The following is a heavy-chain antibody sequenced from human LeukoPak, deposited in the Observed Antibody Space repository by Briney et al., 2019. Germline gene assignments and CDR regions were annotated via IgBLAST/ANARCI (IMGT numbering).Heavy chain of an antibody. Sequence: GGSLRLSCAASGFTFSSYGMNWVRQAPGKRLEWVSYISSSSDSIYYADSVKGRFTISRDNSKNTLYLQMNSLRGEDTAVYYCARDLSGTADYYFEYWGQGTLVTVSS. D-gene: IGHD2-21*02. CDR2: ISSSSDSI. CDR1: GFTFSSYG. CDR3: ARDLSGTADYYFEY. J-gene: IGHJ4*02. V-gene: IGHV3-48*01.